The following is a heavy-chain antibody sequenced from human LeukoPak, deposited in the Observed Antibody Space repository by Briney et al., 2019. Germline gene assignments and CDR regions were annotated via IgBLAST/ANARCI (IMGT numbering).Heavy chain of an antibody. J-gene: IGHJ4*02. Sequence: PGGSLRLSCAASGFIFSNYAISWVRQAPGKGLEWVSGISGSGVNTVYADSMKGRFTISRDNSKNTLYLQMNSLRAEDTAVYYCARGSIAAAGTADYWGQGTLVTVSS. V-gene: IGHV3-23*01. CDR1: GFIFSNYA. CDR2: ISGSGVNT. D-gene: IGHD6-13*01. CDR3: ARGSIAAAGTADY.